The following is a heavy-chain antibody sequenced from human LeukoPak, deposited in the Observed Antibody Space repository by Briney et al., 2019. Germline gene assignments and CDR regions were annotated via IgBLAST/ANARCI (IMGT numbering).Heavy chain of an antibody. CDR3: ARVRGYSGYGFYYYYGMDV. CDR2: IKPDGSDT. D-gene: IGHD5-12*01. Sequence: PGGSLRLSCAASGFIFSSYWMTWVRQAPGKGLEWVANIKPDGSDTYSMDSVKGRFTISRDNAKNSLYLQMNSLRAEDTAVYYCARVRGYSGYGFYYYYGMDVWGQGTTVTVSS. CDR1: GFIFSSYW. V-gene: IGHV3-7*01. J-gene: IGHJ6*02.